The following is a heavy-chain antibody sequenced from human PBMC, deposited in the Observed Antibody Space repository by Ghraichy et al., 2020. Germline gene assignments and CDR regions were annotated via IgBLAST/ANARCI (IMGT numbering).Heavy chain of an antibody. CDR1: GFTFSNYA. J-gene: IGHJ6*02. Sequence: GGSLRLSCAATGFTFSNYAMHWVRQAPGKGLEWVAVISYDGSNKYYADSVKGLFTISRENSKNTLFLQMNSLRAEDTTVFYCARGGGYYASGSYGSYYCAMDVWGQGTTVTVSS. V-gene: IGHV3-30*04. D-gene: IGHD3-10*01. CDR3: ARGGGYYASGSYGSYYCAMDV. CDR2: ISYDGSNK.